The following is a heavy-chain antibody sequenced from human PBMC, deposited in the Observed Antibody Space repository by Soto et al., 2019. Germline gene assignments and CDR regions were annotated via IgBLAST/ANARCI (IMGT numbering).Heavy chain of an antibody. CDR3: AKDREVVTAVWYFDY. CDR2: ISYDGSNK. CDR1: GFTFSSYG. J-gene: IGHJ4*02. Sequence: GGSLRLSCAASGFTFSSYGMHWVRQAPGKGLEWVAVISYDGSNKYYADSVKGRFTISRDNSKNTLYLQMNSLRAEDTAVYYCAKDREVVTAVWYFDYWGQGTLVTVSS. V-gene: IGHV3-30*18. D-gene: IGHD2-21*02.